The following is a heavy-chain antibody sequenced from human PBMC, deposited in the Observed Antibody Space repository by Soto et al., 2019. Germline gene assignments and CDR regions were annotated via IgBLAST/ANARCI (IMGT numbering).Heavy chain of an antibody. CDR3: AITSVADASFDY. V-gene: IGHV3-30*03. J-gene: IGHJ4*02. CDR2: ISYDGGET. CDR1: GFIFSNNG. Sequence: PGGSLRLSCAGSGFIFSNNGMHWVRQAPGKGLEWVAFISYDGGETFYADSVKGRFTISRDNSKSTLFLHMNSLKKEDTAVYYCAITSVADASFDYWGQGTPVTVSS. D-gene: IGHD5-12*01.